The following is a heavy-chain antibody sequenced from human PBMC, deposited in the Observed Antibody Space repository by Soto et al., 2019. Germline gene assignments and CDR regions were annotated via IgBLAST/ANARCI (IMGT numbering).Heavy chain of an antibody. CDR3: ARVPDR. J-gene: IGHJ4*02. Sequence: SETLSLTCAVSGLSIRSGGYAWSGIRRTPGKGLGRIGYIYHSGSTYYNPSLKSRVTISVDMYKSQFSLKLTSVSAAATAVYYCARVPDRWGQGTLVTVSS. CDR1: GLSIRSGGYA. CDR2: IYHSGST. V-gene: IGHV4-30-2*01.